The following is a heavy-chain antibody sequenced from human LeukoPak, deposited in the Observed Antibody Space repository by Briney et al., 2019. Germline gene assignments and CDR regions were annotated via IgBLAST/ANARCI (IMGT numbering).Heavy chain of an antibody. D-gene: IGHD2-2*01. J-gene: IGHJ4*02. CDR3: AKDDCSSTSCPSDY. Sequence: PGGSLRLSCAASGFTFSSYAMSWVRQAPGKGLEWVSAISGSGGSTYYADSVKGRFTISRDNSKNTLYLQMNSQRAEDTAVYYCAKDDCSSTSCPSDYWGQGTLVTVSS. CDR1: GFTFSSYA. CDR2: ISGSGGST. V-gene: IGHV3-23*01.